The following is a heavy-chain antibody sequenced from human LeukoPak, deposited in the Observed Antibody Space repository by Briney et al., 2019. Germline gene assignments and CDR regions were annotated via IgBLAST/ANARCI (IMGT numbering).Heavy chain of an antibody. Sequence: PSETLSLTCTVSGGSIGSNYWTWIRQPPGKGLEYIGYIYYTGATNYNPSLKSRVTISVDTSKNQFSLRLSPVTAADTAVYFCAKYGNSGWVTDYWGPGTLVTVSS. CDR2: IYYTGAT. V-gene: IGHV4-59*08. CDR1: GGSIGSNY. J-gene: IGHJ4*02. D-gene: IGHD6-19*01. CDR3: AKYGNSGWVTDY.